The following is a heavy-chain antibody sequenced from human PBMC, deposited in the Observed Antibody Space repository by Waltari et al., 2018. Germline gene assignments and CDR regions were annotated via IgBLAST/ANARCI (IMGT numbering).Heavy chain of an antibody. CDR1: GRTFSNFW. V-gene: IGHV3-7*01. Sequence: EVQVVESGGGLVQPGGSLSLSCEVSGRTFSNFWMSWVREVPGKGLDWVANIRYDERKKNYVDSVKGRFTISRDNTKNSHYLQLNSLRADDAAVYYCVTFRWLGFWGQGTLVTVSS. D-gene: IGHD3-10*01. CDR3: VTFRWLGF. J-gene: IGHJ4*02. CDR2: IRYDERKK.